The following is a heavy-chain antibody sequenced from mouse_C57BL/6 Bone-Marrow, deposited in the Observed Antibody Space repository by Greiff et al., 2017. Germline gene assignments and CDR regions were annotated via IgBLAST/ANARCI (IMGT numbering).Heavy chain of an antibody. J-gene: IGHJ3*01. D-gene: IGHD1-1*01. CDR3: VRYYDGSGYWFAY. CDR2: IDPNSGGT. Sequence: QVQLQQPGAELVKPGASVKLSCKASGYTFTSYCMHWVKQRPGRGLEWIGRIDPNSGGTKYNEKFKSKVTLTVDKPSSTAYMQLRSLTSADSAVFYCVRYYDGSGYWFAYWGQGTLVTVSA. V-gene: IGHV1-72*01. CDR1: GYTFTSYC.